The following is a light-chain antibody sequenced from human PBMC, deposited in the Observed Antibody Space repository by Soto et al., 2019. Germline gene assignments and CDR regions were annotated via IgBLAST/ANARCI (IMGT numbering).Light chain of an antibody. CDR2: DVS. CDR3: NSYTSSSTLYV. V-gene: IGLV2-14*03. CDR1: SSDIGSYNY. Sequence: QSVLTQPASVSGSPGQSFAISCTGTSSDIGSYNYVSWYQHLPGKAPKLLIYDVSHRPSWVSDRFSGSKSGNTASLTISGLQAEDEGDYYCNSYTSSSTLYVFGTGTRSPS. J-gene: IGLJ1*01.